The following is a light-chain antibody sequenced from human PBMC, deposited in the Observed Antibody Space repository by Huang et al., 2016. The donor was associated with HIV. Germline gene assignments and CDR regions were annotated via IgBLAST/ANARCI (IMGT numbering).Light chain of an antibody. Sequence: PGERVTLSCRASQGVSGSYLTWYQQKPGQAPRLLIYGASTRATGIPARFSGSGSGTDFTLTISSLQSEDFAVYYCQQDYNLLTFGGGTKVEIK. J-gene: IGKJ4*01. V-gene: IGKV3D-7*01. CDR3: QQDYNLLT. CDR1: QGVSGSY. CDR2: GAS.